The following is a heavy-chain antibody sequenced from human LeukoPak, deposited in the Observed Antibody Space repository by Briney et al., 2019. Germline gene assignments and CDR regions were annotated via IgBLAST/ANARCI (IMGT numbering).Heavy chain of an antibody. CDR3: AREGGGYKHFDY. Sequence: GASVKVSCKASGYTFTAYYMHWVRQAPGQGLEWMGIINPSGGNTSYAQKFQGRVTMTRDMSTSTVYMELSSLRSEDTAVYYCAREGGGYKHFDYWGQGTLVTVSS. J-gene: IGHJ4*02. CDR2: INPSGGNT. CDR1: GYTFTAYY. D-gene: IGHD5-24*01. V-gene: IGHV1-46*01.